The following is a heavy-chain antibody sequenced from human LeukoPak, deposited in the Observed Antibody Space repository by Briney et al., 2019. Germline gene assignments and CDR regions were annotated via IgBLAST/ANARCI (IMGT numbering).Heavy chain of an antibody. CDR3: ARGRWLLPDY. D-gene: IGHD3-22*01. V-gene: IGHV4-59*01. Sequence: SETLSLTCTVSGGSISSYYWSWIRQPPGKGLEWIGYIYYSGSTNYNPSLESRVTISVDTSKNQFSLKLSSVTAADTAVYYCARGRWLLPDYWGQGTLVTVSS. CDR2: IYYSGST. J-gene: IGHJ4*02. CDR1: GGSISSYY.